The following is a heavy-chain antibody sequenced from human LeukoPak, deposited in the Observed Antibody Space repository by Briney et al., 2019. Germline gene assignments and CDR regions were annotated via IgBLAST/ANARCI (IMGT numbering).Heavy chain of an antibody. CDR1: GYTFTSYY. D-gene: IGHD2-2*02. V-gene: IGHV1-46*01. J-gene: IGHJ5*02. Sequence: ASVTVSFKASGYTFTSYYMHWVRQAPGQGLEWMGLINPSGGSTSYAQKFQGRVTMTRDMSTSTVYMELSSLRSEDTAVYYCARAQQVDIVVVPAAIPGVWFDHWGQGTLVTVSS. CDR3: ARAQQVDIVVVPAAIPGVWFDH. CDR2: INPSGGST.